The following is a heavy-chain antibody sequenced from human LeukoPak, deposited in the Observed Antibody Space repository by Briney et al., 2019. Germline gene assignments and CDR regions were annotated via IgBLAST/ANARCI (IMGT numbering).Heavy chain of an antibody. Sequence: GGSLRLSCAASGFTFSSYAMSWVRQAPGKGLEWVSGINWNGGSTGYADSVKGRFTISRDNAKNSLYLQMNSLRAEDTALYYCARGRYYYYYMDVWGKGTTVTVSS. CDR1: GFTFSSYA. CDR2: INWNGGST. CDR3: ARGRYYYYYMDV. J-gene: IGHJ6*03. V-gene: IGHV3-20*04.